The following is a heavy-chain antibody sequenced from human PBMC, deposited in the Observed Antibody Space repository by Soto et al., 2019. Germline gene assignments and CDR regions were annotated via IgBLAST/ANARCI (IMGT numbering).Heavy chain of an antibody. CDR2: VSRAGTYT. V-gene: IGHV3-23*01. CDR1: GFTFSSYA. Sequence: EVQLLESGGDVVRPGGSLRLSCAASGFTFSSYAMGWVRQAPGKGLEWVAGVSRAGTYTFYADSVRGRFSISRDHSRDTVDLYMNGLRGDDTAVYFCVKYTVTEDLGESWGQGTLVSVSS. CDR3: VKYTVTEDLGES. D-gene: IGHD3-16*01. J-gene: IGHJ5*02.